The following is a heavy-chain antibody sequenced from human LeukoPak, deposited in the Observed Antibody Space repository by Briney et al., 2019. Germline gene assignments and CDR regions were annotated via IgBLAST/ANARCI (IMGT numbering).Heavy chain of an antibody. J-gene: IGHJ4*02. CDR3: ARHYDFWSGYYPFDY. D-gene: IGHD3-3*01. Sequence: KPSETLSLTCTVSGGSISSSSYYWGWIRQPPGKGLEWIGSIYYSGSTYYNPSLKSRVTISVDTSKNQFSLKLSSVTAADTAVYYCARHYDFWSGYYPFDYWGQGTLATVSS. CDR1: GGSISSSSYY. V-gene: IGHV4-39*01. CDR2: IYYSGST.